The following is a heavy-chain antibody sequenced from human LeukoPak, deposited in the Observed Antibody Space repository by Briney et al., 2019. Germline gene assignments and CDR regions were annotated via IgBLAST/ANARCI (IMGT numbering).Heavy chain of an antibody. J-gene: IGHJ5*02. CDR3: ARVGFLGYSSSWREFDP. CDR1: GYTFTGYY. Sequence: ASVKVSCKASGYTFTGYYMHWVRQAPGQGLEWMGWINPNSGGTNYAQKFQGRVTMTRDTSISTAYMELSRLRSDDTAVYYCARVGFLGYSSSWREFDPWGQGTRVTVSS. CDR2: INPNSGGT. V-gene: IGHV1-2*02. D-gene: IGHD6-13*01.